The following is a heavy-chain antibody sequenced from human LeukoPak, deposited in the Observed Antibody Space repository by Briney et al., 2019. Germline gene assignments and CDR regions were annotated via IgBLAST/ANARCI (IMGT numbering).Heavy chain of an antibody. V-gene: IGHV4-59*11. D-gene: IGHD1-7*01. CDR2: IYYSGST. J-gene: IGHJ5*02. Sequence: SETLSLTCTVPGGSISSHYWSWIRQPPGKGLEWIGYIYYSGSTNYNPSLKSRVTISVDTSKNQFSLKLSSVTAADTAVYYCARENYGWFDPWGQGTLVTASS. CDR1: GGSISSHY. CDR3: ARENYGWFDP.